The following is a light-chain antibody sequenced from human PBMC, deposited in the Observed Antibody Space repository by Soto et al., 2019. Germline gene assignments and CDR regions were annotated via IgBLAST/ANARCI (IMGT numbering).Light chain of an antibody. V-gene: IGKV1-5*01. J-gene: IGKJ2*02. CDR2: DAS. Sequence: DIPLTQSPSTLSASVGDRVTITCRASQRVTDWLAWYQQKPGKAPKLLIYDASSLQSGVPSRFSGSGSGTEFSLAISSLQPDDFATYYCQQYYRSCTFGQGTKVEIK. CDR1: QRVTDW. CDR3: QQYYRSCT.